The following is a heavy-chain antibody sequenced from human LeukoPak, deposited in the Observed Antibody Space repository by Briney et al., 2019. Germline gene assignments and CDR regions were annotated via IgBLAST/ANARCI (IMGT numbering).Heavy chain of an antibody. J-gene: IGHJ4*02. CDR1: GYTFTGYY. CDR2: INPNSGGT. D-gene: IGHD1-26*01. Sequence: ASVKVSCKASGYTFTGYYMHWVRPAPGQGLEWMGWINPNSGGTNYAQKFQGRVTMTRNTSISTAYMELSRLRSDDTAVYYCARKAGLGATREYFDYWGQGTLVTVSS. CDR3: ARKAGLGATREYFDY. V-gene: IGHV1-2*02.